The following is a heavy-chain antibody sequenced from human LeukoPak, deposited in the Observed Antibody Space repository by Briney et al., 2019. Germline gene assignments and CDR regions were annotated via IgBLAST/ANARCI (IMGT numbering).Heavy chain of an antibody. CDR3: ARVGVEGASCYDY. Sequence: ASVKVSCKASGYTFTAYYIHWVRQAPGQGLEWMAWINAYNGDTNYAQKLQGRVTLTTETSTSTAYMELRSLRSDDTAVYYCARVGVEGASCYDYWGQGTLVTVSS. V-gene: IGHV1-18*04. CDR2: INAYNGDT. J-gene: IGHJ4*02. CDR1: GYTFTAYY. D-gene: IGHD2-2*01.